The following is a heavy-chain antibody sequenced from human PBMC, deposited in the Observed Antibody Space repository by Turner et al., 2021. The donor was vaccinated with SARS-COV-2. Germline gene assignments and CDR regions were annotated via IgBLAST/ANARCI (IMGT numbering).Heavy chain of an antibody. CDR2: MNPNSGNT. D-gene: IGHD1-26*01. CDR1: AYTFTSYD. V-gene: IGHV1-8*03. CDR3: ARVGVGATEYMDV. J-gene: IGHJ6*03. Sequence: QVQLVPSGAEVKKPGASVKVACKAFAYTFTSYDINWVRQVTGQGLEWMGWMNPNSGNTFYAQKFQGKVTITRNTSISTAYMELSSLRSEDTAVYYCARVGVGATEYMDVWGKGTTVTVSS.